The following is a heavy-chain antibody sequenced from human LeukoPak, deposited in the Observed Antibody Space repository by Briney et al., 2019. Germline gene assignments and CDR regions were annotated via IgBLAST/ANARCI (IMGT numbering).Heavy chain of an antibody. J-gene: IGHJ3*02. CDR2: INPNAGGT. Sequence: GESLKISCKGSGYYFTGYYMHWVRQAPGQGLEWMGWINPNAGGTNYAQKFQGRVTMTRDTSNNTAHIELSSLTSDDTAVYYCARPKAAAGTIGAFDIWGQGTVVTVSS. CDR3: ARPKAAAGTIGAFDI. CDR1: GYYFTGYY. V-gene: IGHV1-2*02. D-gene: IGHD6-13*01.